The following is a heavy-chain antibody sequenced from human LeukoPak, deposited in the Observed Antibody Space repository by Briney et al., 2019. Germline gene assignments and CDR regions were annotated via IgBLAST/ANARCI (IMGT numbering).Heavy chain of an antibody. D-gene: IGHD3-3*01. J-gene: IGHJ5*01. V-gene: IGHV4-4*07. CDR2: ISASGSG. CDR3: ARSSRYDLFHS. Sequence: KPSETLSLTCTVSGGSISRYYWSWIRQPAGKGLEWIGRISASGSGNYNPSIKSRVTMSVDTSKNQFSLNLSSLTAADTAVYYCARSSRYDLFHSWGQGTLVTVSS. CDR1: GGSISRYY.